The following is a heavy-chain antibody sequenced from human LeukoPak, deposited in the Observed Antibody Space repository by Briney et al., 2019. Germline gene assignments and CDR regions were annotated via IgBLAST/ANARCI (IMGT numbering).Heavy chain of an antibody. J-gene: IGHJ6*02. CDR1: GFTFDDYA. D-gene: IGHD5-12*01. CDR2: ISWNSGSI. V-gene: IGHV3-9*01. CDR3: AKVRLPFYYYYGMDV. Sequence: GGSPRLSCAASGFTFDDYAMHWVRQAPGKGLEWVSGISWNSGSIGYADSVKGRFTISRDNAKNSLYLQMNSLRAEDTALYYCAKVRLPFYYYYGMDVWGQGTTVTVSS.